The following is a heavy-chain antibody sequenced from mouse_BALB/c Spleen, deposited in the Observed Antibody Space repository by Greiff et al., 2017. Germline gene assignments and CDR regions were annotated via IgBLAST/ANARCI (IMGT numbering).Heavy chain of an antibody. CDR1: GDSITSGY. CDR3: ATAKVVASDAMDY. D-gene: IGHD1-1*01. J-gene: IGHJ4*01. CDR2: ISYSGST. V-gene: IGHV3-8*02. Sequence: DVQLVESGPSLVKPSQTLSLTCSVSGDSITSGYWHWVRKFPGNKLEYMGYISYSGSTYYNPSLKSRISITRDTSKSQYYLQLNSVTTEDTATYYCATAKVVASDAMDYWGQGTSVTVSS.